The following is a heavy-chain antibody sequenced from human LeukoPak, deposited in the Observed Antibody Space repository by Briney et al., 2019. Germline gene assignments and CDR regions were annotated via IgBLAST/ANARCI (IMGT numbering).Heavy chain of an antibody. CDR2: IKQDASEI. D-gene: IGHD2-15*01. CDR3: AREVVVAATTETYYYGMDV. Sequence: GGSLRLSCAASGFTFSGYWMSWVRQTPEKGLEWVANIKQDASEIYYVDSVKGRFTISRDNAKNSLYLQMNSLRAEDTAVYYCAREVVVAATTETYYYGMDVWGQGTTVTVSS. V-gene: IGHV3-7*01. J-gene: IGHJ6*02. CDR1: GFTFSGYW.